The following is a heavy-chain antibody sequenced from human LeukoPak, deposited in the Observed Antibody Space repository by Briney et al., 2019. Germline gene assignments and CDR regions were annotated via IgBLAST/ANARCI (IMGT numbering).Heavy chain of an antibody. CDR2: INHSGST. D-gene: IGHD3-22*01. V-gene: IGHV4-34*01. J-gene: IGHJ6*02. CDR1: GGSFSGYY. Sequence: SETLSLTCAVYGGSFSGYYWSWIRQPPGKGLEWIGEINHSGSTNYNPSLKSRVTISVDTSKNQFSLKLSSVTAADTAVYYCARDLYYYDSSGSPYYYGMDVWGQGTTVTVSS. CDR3: ARDLYYYDSSGSPYYYGMDV.